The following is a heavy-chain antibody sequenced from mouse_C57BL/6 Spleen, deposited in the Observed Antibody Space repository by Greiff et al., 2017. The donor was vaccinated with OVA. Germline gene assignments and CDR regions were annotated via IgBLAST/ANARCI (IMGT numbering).Heavy chain of an antibody. CDR3: ARRGGYYAMDY. Sequence: VQLQHPGAELVKPGASVKMSCKASGYTFTSYWITWVKQRPGQGLEWIGDIYPGSGSTNYNEKFKSKATLTVDTSSSTAYMQLSSLTSEDSAVYYCARRGGYYAMDYWGQGTSVTVSS. CDR1: GYTFTSYW. CDR2: IYPGSGST. J-gene: IGHJ4*01. V-gene: IGHV1-55*01.